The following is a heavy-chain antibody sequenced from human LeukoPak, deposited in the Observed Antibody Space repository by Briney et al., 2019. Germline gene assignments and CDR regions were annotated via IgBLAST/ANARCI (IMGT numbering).Heavy chain of an antibody. J-gene: IGHJ5*02. CDR3: ARDQAGVVDIGWFDH. Sequence: SVKVSCQASGGTFISYAFSWVRQAPGQGREWMGGIIPILDIADYEQKFQGSVTITADKSTTTAYMELSSLRSEDTAVYYCARDQAGVVDIGWFDHWGQGTLVTVSS. CDR1: GGTFISYA. CDR2: IIPILDIA. V-gene: IGHV1-69*04. D-gene: IGHD2-2*01.